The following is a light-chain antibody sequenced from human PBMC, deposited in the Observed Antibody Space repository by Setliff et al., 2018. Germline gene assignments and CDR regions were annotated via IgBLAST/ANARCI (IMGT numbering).Light chain of an antibody. CDR3: SAYTSSSTYV. Sequence: QSVLTQPASVSGSPGQSITISCSGTSSDVGAYDLVSWYKQHPGKAPKLIISGVSNRPSGVSNRFSGSKSGNTASLTISGLQAEDEADYYCSAYTSSSTYVFGTGTKVTVL. J-gene: IGLJ1*01. V-gene: IGLV2-14*03. CDR1: SSDVGAYDL. CDR2: GVS.